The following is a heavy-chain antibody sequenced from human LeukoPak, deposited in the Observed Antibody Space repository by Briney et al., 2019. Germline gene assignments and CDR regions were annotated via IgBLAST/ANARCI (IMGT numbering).Heavy chain of an antibody. J-gene: IGHJ4*02. CDR3: ARDWGGEGRPTDY. V-gene: IGHV3-7*01. CDR1: VSTLGNYS. Sequence: SGGSLRLSCEASVSTLGNYSMNWVRQAQWRGLEWVANINLDGSEKYYVDPVKGRFTISRDNAKNSLYLQMNSLRAEDTAVYYCARDWGGEGRPTDYWGQETLVTVSS. D-gene: IGHD3-16*01. CDR2: INLDGSEK.